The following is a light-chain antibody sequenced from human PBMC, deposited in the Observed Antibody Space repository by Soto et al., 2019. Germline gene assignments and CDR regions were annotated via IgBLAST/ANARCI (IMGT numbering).Light chain of an antibody. CDR1: SSDVGGYNY. Sequence: QSVLTQPPSASGSPGQYVTISCTGTSSDVGGYNYVSWYQQHPGKVPKLMIYAVNKRPSGVPDRFSGSKSGNTASLTVSGLQAEDEAEYYCTSYAGGNYIFGTGTKLTVL. CDR2: AVN. CDR3: TSYAGGNYI. J-gene: IGLJ1*01. V-gene: IGLV2-8*01.